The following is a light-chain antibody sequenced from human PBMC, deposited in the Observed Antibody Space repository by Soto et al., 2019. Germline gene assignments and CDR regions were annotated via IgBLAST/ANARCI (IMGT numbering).Light chain of an antibody. V-gene: IGKV2-28*01. J-gene: IGKJ5*01. CDR2: LGS. CDR1: HSLLHSNGYNY. Sequence: IVMTQSTLSLPVTPGEPASISCRSSHSLLHSNGYNYLDWYLQKPGQSPQLLIYLGSNRASGVPDRFSGSGSGTDFTLKISRVEAEDVVLYYCMHALQAPITFGQGTRLEIK. CDR3: MHALQAPIT.